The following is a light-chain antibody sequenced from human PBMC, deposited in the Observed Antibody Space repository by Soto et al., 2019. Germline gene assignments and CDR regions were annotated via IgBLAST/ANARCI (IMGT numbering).Light chain of an antibody. V-gene: IGKV3-20*01. CDR2: DAS. CDR3: QQFSSYPLT. CDR1: QSIGLA. Sequence: EIVLTRSPGTLSLSPGERATLSCRASQSIGLAIAWYQHKPGQAPRLLIFDASQRATGIPDRFSGGGSGTDFTLTISRLEPEDFAVYYCQQFSSYPLTFGGGTKVDIK. J-gene: IGKJ4*01.